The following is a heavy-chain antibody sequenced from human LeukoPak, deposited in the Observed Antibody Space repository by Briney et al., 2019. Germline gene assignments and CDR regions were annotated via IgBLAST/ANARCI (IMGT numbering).Heavy chain of an antibody. CDR3: ARGGSMPHAFDI. J-gene: IGHJ3*02. Sequence: SQTLSLTCAVSGGSISSGGYSWSWIRQPPGKGLEWIGYIYHSGSTYYNPSLKSRVTISVDGSKNQFSLKLSSVTAADTAVYYCARGGSMPHAFDIWGQGTMVTVSS. V-gene: IGHV4-30-2*01. CDR2: IYHSGST. CDR1: GGSISSGGYS. D-gene: IGHD2/OR15-2a*01.